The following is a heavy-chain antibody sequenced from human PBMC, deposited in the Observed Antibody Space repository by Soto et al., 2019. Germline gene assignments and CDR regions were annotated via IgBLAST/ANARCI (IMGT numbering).Heavy chain of an antibody. CDR3: ARLLSSMTTVTTVYYYYYMDV. V-gene: IGHV3-11*01. D-gene: IGHD4-4*01. CDR1: GFTFSDYY. Sequence: GGSLRLSCAASGFTFSDYYMSWIRQAPGKGLEWVSYISSSGSTIYYADSVKGRFTISRGNAKNSLYLQMNSLRAEDTAVYYCARLLSSMTTVTTVYYYYYMDVWGKGT. J-gene: IGHJ6*03. CDR2: ISSSGSTI.